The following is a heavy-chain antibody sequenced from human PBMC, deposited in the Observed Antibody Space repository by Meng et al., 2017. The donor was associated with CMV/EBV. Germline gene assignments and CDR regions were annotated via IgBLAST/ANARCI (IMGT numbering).Heavy chain of an antibody. CDR1: GFTFSSYA. J-gene: IGHJ5*02. CDR2: ISGSGGST. D-gene: IGHD6-13*01. V-gene: IGHV3-23*01. Sequence: GGSLRLSCAASGFTFSSYAMSWVRQAPGKGLEWVSAISGSGGSTYYADSVKGRFTISRDNCKNTLYLQMNSLRAEDTAVYYCAKEGLEYLAAGYNWFDPWGQGTLVTVSS. CDR3: AKEGLEYLAAGYNWFDP.